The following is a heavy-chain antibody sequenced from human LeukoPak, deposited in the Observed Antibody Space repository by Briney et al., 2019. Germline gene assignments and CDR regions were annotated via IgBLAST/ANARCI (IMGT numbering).Heavy chain of an antibody. CDR2: IKTQTDGGTT. CDR3: TTQLQRLGKSWSSADY. V-gene: IGHV3-15*01. CDR1: GFTFSDAW. D-gene: IGHD5-24*01. J-gene: IGHJ4*02. Sequence: GESLRLSCAASGFTFSDAWMSWVRQAPGKGLEWVGRIKTQTDGGTTDYAAPVKGRFAVSRDDSKNTLYLQMNSLQTEDTAVYYCTTQLQRLGKSWSSADYWGQGTLVTVSS.